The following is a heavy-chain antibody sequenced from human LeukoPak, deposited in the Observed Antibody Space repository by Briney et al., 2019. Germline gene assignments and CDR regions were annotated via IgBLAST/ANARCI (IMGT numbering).Heavy chain of an antibody. D-gene: IGHD3-10*01. CDR1: GFTFDDYG. Sequence: GGSLRLSCAASGFTFDDYGMSWVRQAPGKGLEWVSGINWNGGSTGYADSVKGRFTISRDNAKNSLYLQMNSLRAEDTAVYYCARPYGSGRYFDYWGQGTLVTVSS. CDR2: INWNGGST. CDR3: ARPYGSGRYFDY. J-gene: IGHJ4*02. V-gene: IGHV3-20*04.